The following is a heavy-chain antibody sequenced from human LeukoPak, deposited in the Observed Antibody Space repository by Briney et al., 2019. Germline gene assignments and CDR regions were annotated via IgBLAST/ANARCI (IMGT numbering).Heavy chain of an antibody. CDR3: NGMDV. V-gene: IGHV3-30*03. CDR1: XFTFSSYG. CDR2: ISYDGSNK. J-gene: IGHJ6*02. Sequence: AXXXFTFSSYGMHWVRQAPGKGLEWVAVISYDGSNKYYADSVKGRFTISRDNSKNTLYLQMNSLRAEDTAVYYCNGMDVWGQGTTVTVSS.